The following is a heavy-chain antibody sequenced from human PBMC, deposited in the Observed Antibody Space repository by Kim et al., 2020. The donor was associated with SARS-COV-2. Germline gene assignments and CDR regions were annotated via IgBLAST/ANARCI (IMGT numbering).Heavy chain of an antibody. CDR1: GGTFSSYA. Sequence: SVKVSCKASGGTFSSYAISRVRQAPGQGLEWMGGIIPIFGTANYAQKFQGRVTITADESTSTAYMELSSLRSEDTAVYYCARSREVVPAAISYYFDYWGQGTLVTVSS. CDR3: ARSREVVPAAISYYFDY. V-gene: IGHV1-69*13. CDR2: IIPIFGTA. D-gene: IGHD2-2*01. J-gene: IGHJ4*02.